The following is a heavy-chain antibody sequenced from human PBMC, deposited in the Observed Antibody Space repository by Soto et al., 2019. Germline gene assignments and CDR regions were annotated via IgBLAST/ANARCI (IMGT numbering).Heavy chain of an antibody. CDR1: RYIFTNYG. V-gene: IGHV1-18*01. CDR2: ITTYNGNT. J-gene: IGHJ6*02. CDR3: ARALTGYGMDV. Sequence: ASGKVSCKAVRYIFTNYGVSWVRQAPGQGLEWMGWITTYNGNTEYAQKFQGRVTMTTDASTSTAYMELGSLRSDDTAIYYCARALTGYGMDVWGQGTTVTVSS.